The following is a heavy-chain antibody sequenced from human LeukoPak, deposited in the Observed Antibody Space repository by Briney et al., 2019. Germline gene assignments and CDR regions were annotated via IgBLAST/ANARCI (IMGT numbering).Heavy chain of an antibody. Sequence: GGSLRLSCAASGFTFSSYAMNWVRQAPGKGPEWVGGVSGNSATTYYAESVKGRFSISRDNSKNTLYLQMDSLRAEDTAVYYCAKRFHTSGWYAALDFWGRGTLVTVSS. CDR3: AKRFHTSGWYAALDF. CDR1: GFTFSSYA. J-gene: IGHJ4*02. V-gene: IGHV3-23*01. CDR2: VSGNSATT. D-gene: IGHD6-19*01.